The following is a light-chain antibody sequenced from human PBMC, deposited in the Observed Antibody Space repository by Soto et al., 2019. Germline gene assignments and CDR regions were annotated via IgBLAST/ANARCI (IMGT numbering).Light chain of an antibody. V-gene: IGLV1-47*02. CDR3: AAWDDSLGAVV. J-gene: IGLJ2*01. Sequence: QSVLTQPPSVSATPGQGVTLSCSGSSSNIGNNNAYWYQHVPGTAPKLIIHHNTLRPSWVPDRFSGSKSGTSASLAISGLQSDDDSDYYCAAWDDSLGAVVFGGGTKLTVL. CDR2: HNT. CDR1: SSNIGNNN.